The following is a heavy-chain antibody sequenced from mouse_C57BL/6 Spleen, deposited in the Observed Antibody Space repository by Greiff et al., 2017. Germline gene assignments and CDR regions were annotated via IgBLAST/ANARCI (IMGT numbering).Heavy chain of an antibody. V-gene: IGHV1-82*01. CDR1: GYAFSSSC. CDR2: IYPGDGDT. D-gene: IGHD1-1*01. CDR3: ARWYYGSRRYYMDY. Sequence: QVQLQESGPELVKPGASVKISCKASGYAFSSSCMNWVKQRPGKGLEWIGRIYPGDGDTNYNGKFKGKATMTADKSSSTAYMQLSILTSEDSAVYFCARWYYGSRRYYMDYWGQGTSVTVSS. J-gene: IGHJ4*01.